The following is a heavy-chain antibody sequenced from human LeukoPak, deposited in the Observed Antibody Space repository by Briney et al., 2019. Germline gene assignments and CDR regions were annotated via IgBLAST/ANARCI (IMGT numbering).Heavy chain of an antibody. D-gene: IGHD6-6*01. CDR3: AKDRKLAARPFDY. CDR1: GFTFSSYA. V-gene: IGHV3-30*02. CDR2: IRYDGSNK. J-gene: IGHJ4*02. Sequence: GGSLRLSCAASGFTFSSYAMSWVRQAPGKGLEWVAFIRYDGSNKYYADSVKGRFTISRDNSKNTLYLQMNSLRAEDTAVYYCAKDRKLAARPFDYWGQGTLVTVSS.